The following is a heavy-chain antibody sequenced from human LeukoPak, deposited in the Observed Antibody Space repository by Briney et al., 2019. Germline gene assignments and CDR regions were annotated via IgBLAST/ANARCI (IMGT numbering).Heavy chain of an antibody. CDR2: INHSGST. Sequence: PSETLSLTCAVYGGSFSGYYWSWIRQPPGKGLEWIGEINHSGSTNYNPSLKSRVTISVDTSKNQFSLKLSSVTAADTAVYYCARAIVVVVAATPYNWFDPWGQGTLVTVSS. CDR3: ARAIVVVVAATPYNWFDP. CDR1: GGSFSGYY. D-gene: IGHD2-15*01. V-gene: IGHV4-34*01. J-gene: IGHJ5*02.